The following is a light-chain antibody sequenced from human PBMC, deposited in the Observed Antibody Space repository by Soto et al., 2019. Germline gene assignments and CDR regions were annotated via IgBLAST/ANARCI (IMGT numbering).Light chain of an antibody. V-gene: IGLV2-14*01. J-gene: IGLJ2*01. CDR1: SSDVGGYNF. CDR2: EVS. CDR3: SSYTGSSTVV. Sequence: QSALTQPASVSGSPGQSITISCTGTSSDVGGYNFVSWYQQHPGKAPKLMIYEVSNRPSGVSNRFSGSKSGNTASLTISGLQAEDEADYYCSSYTGSSTVVFGGGTRSPS.